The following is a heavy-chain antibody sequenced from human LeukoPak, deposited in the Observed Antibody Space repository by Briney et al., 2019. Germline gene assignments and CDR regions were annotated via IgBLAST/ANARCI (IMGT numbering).Heavy chain of an antibody. V-gene: IGHV1-2*02. CDR3: ARAMITIFGVVIELGY. CDR1: GYTFTGYY. J-gene: IGHJ4*02. CDR2: INPNSGGT. Sequence: GASVKVSCKASGYTFTGYYMHWVRQAPGQGLEWMGWINPNSGGTNYAQKFQGRVTMTRDTPISTAYMELSRLRSDDTAVYYCARAMITIFGVVIELGYWGQGTLVTVSS. D-gene: IGHD3-3*01.